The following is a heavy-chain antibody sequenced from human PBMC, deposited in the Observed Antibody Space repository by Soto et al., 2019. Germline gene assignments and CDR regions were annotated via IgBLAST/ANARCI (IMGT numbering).Heavy chain of an antibody. CDR1: GYSISSGYY. CDR2: IYHSGGT. CDR3: VATKTYYFDY. D-gene: IGHD5-12*01. J-gene: IGHJ4*02. V-gene: IGHV4-38-2*01. Sequence: PSETLSLTCAVSGYSISSGYYWGWIRQPPGKGLEWIGSIYHSGGTYYNPSLKSRVTIPVDTSKNQFSLKLSSVTAADTAVYYGVATKTYYFDYRGQGTLVTVSS.